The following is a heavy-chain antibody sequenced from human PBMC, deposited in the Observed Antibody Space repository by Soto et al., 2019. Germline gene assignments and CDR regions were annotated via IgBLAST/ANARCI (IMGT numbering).Heavy chain of an antibody. CDR1: GFSLSTSGVG. D-gene: IGHD2-8*01. J-gene: IGHJ5*02. CDR2: IYWNDDK. V-gene: IGHV2-5*01. CDR3: ARQLMANNEDRGWFDP. Sequence: SGPTLVKPTQTLTLTCTFSGFSLSTSGVGVGWIRQPPGKALEWLALIYWNDDKRYSPSLKSRLTITKDTSKNQVVLTMTNMDPVDTATYYCARQLMANNEDRGWFDPWGQGTLVTVSS.